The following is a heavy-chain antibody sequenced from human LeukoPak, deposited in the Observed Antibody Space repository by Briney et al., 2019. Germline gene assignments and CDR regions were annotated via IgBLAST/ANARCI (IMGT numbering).Heavy chain of an antibody. D-gene: IGHD3-10*01. V-gene: IGHV1-8*03. Sequence: ASVKVSCKASGYTFTSYDINWVRQATGQGLEWMGWMNPNSGNTGYAQKFQGRVTITRNTSISTAYMELSSLRSEDTAVYYCARAPGGGLLWFGAPYYYYYMDVWGKGTTVTVSS. CDR1: GYTFTSYD. J-gene: IGHJ6*03. CDR2: MNPNSGNT. CDR3: ARAPGGGLLWFGAPYYYYYMDV.